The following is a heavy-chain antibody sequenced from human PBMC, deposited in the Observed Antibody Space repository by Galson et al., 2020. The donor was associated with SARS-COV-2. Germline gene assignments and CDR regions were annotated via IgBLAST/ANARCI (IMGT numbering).Heavy chain of an antibody. D-gene: IGHD4-17*01. CDR3: ARASFYGDYVSRGGIGY. CDR2: INSDWST. J-gene: IGHJ4*02. Sequence: ESLKISCAASGFTFSTYLMHWVRQAPGKGLVWVSRINSDWSTNYADSVKGRFTISRDNAKNTLYLQMNILRAEDTAVYYCARASFYGDYVSRGGIGYWGKGTLVTVSS. V-gene: IGHV3-74*01. CDR1: GFTFSTYL.